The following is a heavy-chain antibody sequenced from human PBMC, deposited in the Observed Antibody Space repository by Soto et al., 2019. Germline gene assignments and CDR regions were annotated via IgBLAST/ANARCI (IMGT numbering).Heavy chain of an antibody. CDR1: GYSFNSYW. CDR2: IYPGDSDT. D-gene: IGHD4-17*01. J-gene: IGHJ4*02. Sequence: PGESLKICCKVSGYSFNSYWIAGVRQMPGKGLECMGIIYPGDSDTRYNPSFQGQVTISADKSISTAYLQWSNLKASDTAVYYCASSYGDYVYWGQGTLGTVGS. V-gene: IGHV5-51*01. CDR3: ASSYGDYVY.